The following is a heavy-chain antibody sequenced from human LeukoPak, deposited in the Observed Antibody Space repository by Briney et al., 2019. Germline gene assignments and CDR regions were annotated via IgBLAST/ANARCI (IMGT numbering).Heavy chain of an antibody. CDR3: ARGGYYGSGNDFRFDP. V-gene: IGHV3-53*01. CDR2: IYSGGST. Sequence: GGSLRLSCAASGFTVSSNYMSWVRQAPGKSLEWVSVIYSGGSTYYADSVKGRFTISRDNAKNSLYLQMNSLRAEDTAVYYCARGGYYGSGNDFRFDPWGQGTLVTVSS. J-gene: IGHJ5*02. D-gene: IGHD3-10*01. CDR1: GFTVSSNY.